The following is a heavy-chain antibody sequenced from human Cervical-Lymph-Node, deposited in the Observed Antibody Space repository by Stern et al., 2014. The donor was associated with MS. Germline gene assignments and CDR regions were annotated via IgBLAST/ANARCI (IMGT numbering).Heavy chain of an antibody. V-gene: IGHV3-30-3*01. Sequence: MQLVESGGGVVQPGRSLRLSCAASGFIFSSYAMHWVRQAPGKGLDWVAFLSNEGSKQFYADSVKGRFTISRDNSNNTLYLQMNSFRPEDTAVYYCARDTCRGGGCYFRYWGQGILITVSS. CDR3: ARDTCRGGGCYFRY. CDR2: LSNEGSKQ. D-gene: IGHD2-15*01. J-gene: IGHJ4*02. CDR1: GFIFSSYA.